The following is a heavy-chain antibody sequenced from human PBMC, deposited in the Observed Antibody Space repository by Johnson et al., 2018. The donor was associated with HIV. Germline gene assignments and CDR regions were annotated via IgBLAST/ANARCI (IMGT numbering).Heavy chain of an antibody. CDR1: GFTVSSNY. CDR2: IYSGGST. CDR3: ARDGYSSSSFGAFDI. D-gene: IGHD6-6*01. V-gene: IGHV3-66*01. Sequence: VQLVESGGGVVQSGRSLRLSCAASGFTVSSNYMSWVRQAPGKGLEWVSVIYSGGSTYYADSVKGRFTISRDNSKNTLYLQMNSLRAEDTAVYYCARDGYSSSSFGAFDIWGQGTMVTVSS. J-gene: IGHJ3*02.